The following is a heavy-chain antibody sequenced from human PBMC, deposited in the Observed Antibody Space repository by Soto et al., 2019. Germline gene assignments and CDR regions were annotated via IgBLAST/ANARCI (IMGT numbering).Heavy chain of an antibody. J-gene: IGHJ6*02. CDR2: ISYDGSNK. Sequence: GGSLRLSCAASGFTFSSYGMHRVRQAPGKGLEWVAVISYDGSNKYYADSVKGRFTISRDNSKNTLYLQMNSLRAEDTAVYYCAKDLTYYHGSGSRGMDVWGQGTTVTVSS. CDR1: GFTFSSYG. CDR3: AKDLTYYHGSGSRGMDV. V-gene: IGHV3-30*18. D-gene: IGHD3-10*01.